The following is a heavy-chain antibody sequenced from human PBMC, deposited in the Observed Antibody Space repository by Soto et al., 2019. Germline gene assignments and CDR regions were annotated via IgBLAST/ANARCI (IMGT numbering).Heavy chain of an antibody. Sequence: QVQLVESGGGVVQPGRSLRLSCAASGFTFSSYAMHWVRQAPGKGLEWVAVISYDGSNKYYADSVKGRFTISRDNSKNTLYLQMNSLRAEDTSVYYCAIDVGHCSGCSCYSEGFADYWGQGTLVTVSS. CDR3: AIDVGHCSGCSCYSEGFADY. D-gene: IGHD2-15*01. J-gene: IGHJ4*02. CDR1: GFTFSSYA. V-gene: IGHV3-30-3*01. CDR2: ISYDGSNK.